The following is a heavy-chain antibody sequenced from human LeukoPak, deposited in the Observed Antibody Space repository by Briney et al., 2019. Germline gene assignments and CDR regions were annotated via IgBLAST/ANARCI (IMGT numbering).Heavy chain of an antibody. CDR2: IWFDGSKK. CDR3: GRGSSRWYAVDD. J-gene: IGHJ4*02. CDR1: GFTFSSYC. D-gene: IGHD6-13*01. V-gene: IGHV3-33*01. Sequence: GGSLRLSRAASGFTFSSYCMHWVRQAPGKGLEWVAVIWFDGSKKYYADSVKGRFTISRDNSKNTLFLQMNSLRAEDTAVYYCGRGSSRWYAVDDWGQGTLVTVSS.